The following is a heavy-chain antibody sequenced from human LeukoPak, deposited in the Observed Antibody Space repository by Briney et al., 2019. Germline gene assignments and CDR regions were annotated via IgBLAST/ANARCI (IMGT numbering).Heavy chain of an antibody. CDR2: IYYSGST. CDR1: GGSTSSYY. D-gene: IGHD4/OR15-4a*01. CDR3: ARAPGNDYYPYYYMDV. V-gene: IGHV4-59*01. J-gene: IGHJ6*03. Sequence: PSETLSLACTVSGGSTSSYYWSWIRQPPGKGLEWIGYIYYSGSTNYNPSLKSRVTISVDTSKNQFSLKVSSVTAADTAVYYCARAPGNDYYPYYYMDVWGKGTTVTVSS.